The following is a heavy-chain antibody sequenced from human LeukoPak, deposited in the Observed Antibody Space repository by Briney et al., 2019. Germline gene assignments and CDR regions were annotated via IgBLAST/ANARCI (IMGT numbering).Heavy chain of an antibody. CDR2: ISDGGGIT. CDR1: EFTFSTYA. Sequence: GGSLRLSCAASEFTFSTYAMTWVRQAPGKGLEWVSTISDGGGITYYADFVEGRFTISRDNSKSTLYLQMNSLRGEDTALYYCARGGDYDAFGIWGQGTMVTVSS. CDR3: ARGGDYDAFGI. V-gene: IGHV3-23*01. D-gene: IGHD4-11*01. J-gene: IGHJ3*02.